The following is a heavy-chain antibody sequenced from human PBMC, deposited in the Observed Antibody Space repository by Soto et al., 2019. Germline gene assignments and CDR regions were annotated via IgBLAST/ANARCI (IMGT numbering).Heavy chain of an antibody. J-gene: IGHJ6*02. Sequence: GASVKVSCKASGFTFTSSAVQWVRQARGQRLEWIGWIVVGSGNTNYAQKFQERVTITRDMSTSTAYMELSSLRSEDTAVYYCASYRWDYDSSGSYGMDVWGQGTTVTVSS. CDR3: ASYRWDYDSSGSYGMDV. CDR1: GFTFTSSA. V-gene: IGHV1-58*01. CDR2: IVVGSGNT. D-gene: IGHD3-22*01.